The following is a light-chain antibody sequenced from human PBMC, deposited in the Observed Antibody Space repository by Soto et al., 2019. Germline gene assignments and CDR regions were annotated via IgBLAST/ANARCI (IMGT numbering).Light chain of an antibody. J-gene: IGLJ1*01. CDR1: SSVVGTYNL. V-gene: IGLV2-23*02. CDR3: CSYAGSSVYV. CDR2: EVI. Sequence: QSVLTQPASVSGSPGQSITISCTGTSSVVGTYNLVSWYQQHPGKAPKLMIYEVIKRPSGVSNRFSGSKSGNTASLTISGLQAEDEADYYCCSYAGSSVYVFGTGNKVTVL.